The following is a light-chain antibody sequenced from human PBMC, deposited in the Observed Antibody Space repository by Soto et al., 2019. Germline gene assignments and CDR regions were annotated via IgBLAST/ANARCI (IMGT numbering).Light chain of an antibody. V-gene: IGKV3-11*01. Sequence: EIVLTQSPATLSLSPGERATLSCRASQSVSTYLGWYQQKPGQAPRLLIYDASNRATGIPARFSGSGSGTDFTLTIRSLEPEVFAVYYCQQRSNWNTFGQGTRLEIK. CDR1: QSVSTY. J-gene: IGKJ5*01. CDR2: DAS. CDR3: QQRSNWNT.